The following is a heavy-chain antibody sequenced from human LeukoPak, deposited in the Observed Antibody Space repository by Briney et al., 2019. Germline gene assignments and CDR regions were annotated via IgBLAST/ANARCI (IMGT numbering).Heavy chain of an antibody. D-gene: IGHD6-6*01. J-gene: IGHJ4*02. CDR3: ARVLSSSSKVFDY. Sequence: SETLSLTCTVSGGSLSSYYWSWIRQPPGKGLEWIGYIYYSGSTNYNPSLKSRVTISVDTSKNQFSLKLSSVTAADTAVYYRARVLSSSSKVFDYWGQGTLVTVSS. CDR1: GGSLSSYY. V-gene: IGHV4-59*01. CDR2: IYYSGST.